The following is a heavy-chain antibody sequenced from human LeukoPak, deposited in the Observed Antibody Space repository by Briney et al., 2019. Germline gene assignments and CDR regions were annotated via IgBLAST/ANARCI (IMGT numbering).Heavy chain of an antibody. CDR2: ISYDGSNK. Sequence: GSLRPSCAASGFTFSSSAMHWVRQAPGKGLEWVAVISYDGSNKYYADSVKGRFTISRDNSKNTLYLQMNSLRAEDTAVYYCARDRGYDILTGYYTAIDYWGQGTLVTVSS. CDR1: GFTFSSSA. D-gene: IGHD3-9*01. V-gene: IGHV3-30-3*01. J-gene: IGHJ4*02. CDR3: ARDRGYDILTGYYTAIDY.